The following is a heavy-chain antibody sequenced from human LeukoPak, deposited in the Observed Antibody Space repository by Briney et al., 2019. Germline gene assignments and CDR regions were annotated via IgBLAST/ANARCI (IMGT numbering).Heavy chain of an antibody. CDR2: ISAYGGST. V-gene: IGHV3-23*01. CDR1: GFTFSTNA. D-gene: IGHD1-26*01. J-gene: IGHJ4*02. CDR3: ARRGKVGLPTYFDY. Sequence: GGSLRLSCKASGFTFSTNAMSWVRQAPGKGLQWVSSISAYGGSTYHADSVKGRFTTSRDNSKDTLSLHMDSLRADDTAVYYCARRGKVGLPTYFDYWGQGTLVTVSS.